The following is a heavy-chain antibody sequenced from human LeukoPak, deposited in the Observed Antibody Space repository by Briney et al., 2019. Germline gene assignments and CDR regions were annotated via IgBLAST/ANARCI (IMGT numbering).Heavy chain of an antibody. D-gene: IGHD3-22*01. Sequence: ASVKVSCKASGYTFTSYGISWVRQAPGQGLEWMGWINANTGSTKYAQNFQGRVSMTRDTSITTTYMELSRLRSDDTAVYYCARGMTYYYDSSGYYYLDYWGQGTLVTVSS. CDR2: INANTGST. J-gene: IGHJ4*02. CDR1: GYTFTSYG. CDR3: ARGMTYYYDSSGYYYLDY. V-gene: IGHV1-2*02.